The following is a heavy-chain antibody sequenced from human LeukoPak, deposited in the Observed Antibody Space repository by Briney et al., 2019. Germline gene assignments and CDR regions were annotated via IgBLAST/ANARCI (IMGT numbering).Heavy chain of an antibody. CDR3: ARDKDSWDYGDFYDN. J-gene: IGHJ4*02. D-gene: IGHD4-17*01. Sequence: GGSLRLSCAASGFAFSSYWMSWVRQAPGKGLEWVANIKQDGSEKYYVDSVKGRFTISRDNAKNSLYLQMNSLRAEDTAVYYCARDKDSWDYGDFYDNWGQGTLVTVS. CDR1: GFAFSSYW. CDR2: IKQDGSEK. V-gene: IGHV3-7*01.